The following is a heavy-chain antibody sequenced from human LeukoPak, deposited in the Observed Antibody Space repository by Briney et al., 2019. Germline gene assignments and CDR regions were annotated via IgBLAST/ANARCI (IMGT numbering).Heavy chain of an antibody. CDR3: ARDRVYSGSYRD. D-gene: IGHD1-26*01. CDR1: GYTFTSYD. Sequence: GASVKVSCKASGYTFTSYDINWVRQATGQGLEWMGWMNPNSGNTGYAQKFQGRVTITTDESTSTAYMELSSLRSEDTAVYYCARDRVYSGSYRDWGQGTLVTVSS. V-gene: IGHV1-8*01. CDR2: MNPNSGNT. J-gene: IGHJ4*02.